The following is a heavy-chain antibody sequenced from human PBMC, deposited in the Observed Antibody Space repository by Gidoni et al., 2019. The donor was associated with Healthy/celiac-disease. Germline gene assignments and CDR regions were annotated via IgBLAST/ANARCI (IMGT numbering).Heavy chain of an antibody. CDR3: ARGRGGYSSGWYGY. CDR2: INHSGST. Sequence: QVQLQQWGARLLKPSETLSLTCAVYGGSFSGYYWSWIRQPPGKGLEWIGEINHSGSTNYNPSLKSRVTISVDTSKNQFSLKLSSVTAADTAVYYCARGRGGYSSGWYGYWGQGTLVTVSS. V-gene: IGHV4-34*01. D-gene: IGHD6-19*01. J-gene: IGHJ4*02. CDR1: GGSFSGYY.